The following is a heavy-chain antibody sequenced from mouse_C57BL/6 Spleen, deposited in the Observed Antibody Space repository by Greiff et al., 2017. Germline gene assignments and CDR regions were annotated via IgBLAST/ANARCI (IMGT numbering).Heavy chain of an antibody. CDR3: ARNYLHYYAMDY. V-gene: IGHV5-17*01. CDR1: GFTFSDYG. Sequence: EVKLVESGGGLVKPGGSLKLSCAASGFTFSDYGMHWVRQAPEKGLEWVAYISSGSSTIYYADTVKGRFTISRDNAKNTLFLQMTSLRSEDTAMYYCARNYLHYYAMDYWGQGTSVTVSS. CDR2: ISSGSSTI. D-gene: IGHD5-5*01. J-gene: IGHJ4*01.